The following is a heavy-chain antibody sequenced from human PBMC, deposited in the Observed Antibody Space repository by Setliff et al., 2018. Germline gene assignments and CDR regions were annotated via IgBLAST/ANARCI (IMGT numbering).Heavy chain of an antibody. CDR3: VRDSGNPGMIDY. J-gene: IGHJ4*02. CDR2: INSRSSTI. V-gene: IGHV3-48*01. Sequence: HPGGSLRLSCAASGFTFSSYNMDWVRQAPGKGLEWVSYINSRSSTIFYADSVKGRFTISRDNAKNSLYLQMNGLRAEDTAVYYWVRDSGNPGMIDYWGQGTPVTVSS. D-gene: IGHD6-25*01. CDR1: GFTFSSYN.